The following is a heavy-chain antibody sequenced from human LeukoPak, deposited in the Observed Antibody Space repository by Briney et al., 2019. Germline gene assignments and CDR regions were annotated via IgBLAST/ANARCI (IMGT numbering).Heavy chain of an antibody. D-gene: IGHD5-18*01. Sequence: SETLSLTCTVSGGSLSSSSYYWGWIRQPPGKGLEWIGSIYYSGSTYYNPSLKSRVTISVDTSKNQFSLKLSSVTAADTAVYYCARRYGFFYYYMDVWGKGTTVTVSS. J-gene: IGHJ6*03. CDR3: ARRYGFFYYYMDV. CDR2: IYYSGST. V-gene: IGHV4-39*01. CDR1: GGSLSSSSYY.